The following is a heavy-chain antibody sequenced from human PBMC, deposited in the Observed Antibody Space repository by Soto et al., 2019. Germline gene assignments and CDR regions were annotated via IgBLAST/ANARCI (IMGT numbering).Heavy chain of an antibody. J-gene: IGHJ6*02. CDR2: ISATGGNT. Sequence: DVQLVESGGGLVQPGESLRLSCSASGFTFSNYAMRWVRQAPGKGLEYVSVISATGGNTFYADSVEGRFTISRDNSKKTLYLQLRSLRREDTAVYYLVKDPAVVSPWENNLNDEDRVSDRYGMEVWGQGTTVTVSS. CDR1: GFTFSNYA. D-gene: IGHD1-1*01. CDR3: VKDPAVVSPWENNLNDEDRVSDRYGMEV. V-gene: IGHV3-64D*09.